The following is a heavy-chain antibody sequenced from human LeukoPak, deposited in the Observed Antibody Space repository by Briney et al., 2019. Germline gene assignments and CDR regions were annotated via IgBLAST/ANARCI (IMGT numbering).Heavy chain of an antibody. CDR1: GFTFSSYA. D-gene: IGHD2-21*01. CDR3: AKISEFWETCGGDCYADY. CDR2: ISGSGGST. J-gene: IGHJ4*02. Sequence: GGSLRLSCAASGFTFSSYAMSWVRQAPGKGLEWVSAISGSGGSTYYADSVKGRFTISRDNSKNTLYLQMNSLRAEDTAVYYCAKISEFWETCGGDCYADYWGQGTLVTVSS. V-gene: IGHV3-23*01.